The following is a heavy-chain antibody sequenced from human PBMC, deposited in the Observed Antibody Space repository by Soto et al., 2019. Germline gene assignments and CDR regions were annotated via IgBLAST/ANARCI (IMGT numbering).Heavy chain of an antibody. D-gene: IGHD2-15*01. V-gene: IGHV1-18*01. J-gene: IGHJ5*02. CDR2: ISAYNGNT. Sequence: APVKLSCKASGYTFTSYGISWVRQAPGQGLEWMGWISAYNGNTNYAQKFQGRVTMTRNTSISTAYMELSSLRSEDTAVYYCARGGDIVVVVAATYWFDPWGQGTLVTVSS. CDR3: ARGGDIVVVVAATYWFDP. CDR1: GYTFTSYG.